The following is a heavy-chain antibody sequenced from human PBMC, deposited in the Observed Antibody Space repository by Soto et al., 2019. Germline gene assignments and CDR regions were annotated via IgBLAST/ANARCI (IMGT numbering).Heavy chain of an antibody. Sequence: GGSLRLSCAASGVTFSSYAMSWVRQAPGKGLEWVSAISGSGGSTYYADSVKGRFTISRDNSKNTLYLQMNSLRAEDTAVYYCAKDGCSGGSCYWVNNWFDPWGQGTLVTVSS. V-gene: IGHV3-23*01. J-gene: IGHJ5*02. CDR2: ISGSGGST. CDR1: GVTFSSYA. D-gene: IGHD2-15*01. CDR3: AKDGCSGGSCYWVNNWFDP.